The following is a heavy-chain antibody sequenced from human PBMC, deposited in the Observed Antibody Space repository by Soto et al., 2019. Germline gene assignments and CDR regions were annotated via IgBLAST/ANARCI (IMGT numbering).Heavy chain of an antibody. CDR3: ARDRAFGGAVVMRANHDY. D-gene: IGHD3-16*02. CDR2: ISVYNGQT. V-gene: IGHV1-18*01. Sequence: XPVKVSCKASGYPFSSYGFIWVRQSPGQGLEWMGWISVYNGQTRYAEKFQGRVTMTADTSTSSVYMELSSLSSDDTAIYYCARDRAFGGAVVMRANHDYCGQRTQVTVSS. J-gene: IGHJ4*02. CDR1: GYPFSSYG.